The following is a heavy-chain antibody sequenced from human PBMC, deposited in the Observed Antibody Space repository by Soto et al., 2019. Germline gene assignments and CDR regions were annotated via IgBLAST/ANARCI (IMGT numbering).Heavy chain of an antibody. CDR3: ARTSVNWGSRGLVDY. Sequence: QITLKESGPTLVKPTQTLTLTCTFSGFSLSTSGVGVGWIRQPPGKALELLAFLYWDADKRYSPSLKSSLTITKDTSKPQVLLTMTNMDPVDTATYYCARTSVNWGSRGLVDYWGQGTLVTVAS. V-gene: IGHV2-5*02. CDR2: LYWDADK. D-gene: IGHD7-27*01. CDR1: GFSLSTSGVG. J-gene: IGHJ4*02.